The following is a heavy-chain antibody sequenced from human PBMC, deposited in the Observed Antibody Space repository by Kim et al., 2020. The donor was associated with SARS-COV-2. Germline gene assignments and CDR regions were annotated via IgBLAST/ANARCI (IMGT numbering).Heavy chain of an antibody. CDR3: ARESRGGGYSYGYDY. D-gene: IGHD5-18*01. V-gene: IGHV1-3*01. Sequence: ASVKVSCKASGYTFTSYAMHWVRQAPGQRLEWMGWINAGNGNTKYSQKFQGRVTITRDTSASTAYMELSSLRSEDTAVYYCARESRGGGYSYGYDYWGQGTLVNVSS. CDR2: INAGNGNT. J-gene: IGHJ4*02. CDR1: GYTFTSYA.